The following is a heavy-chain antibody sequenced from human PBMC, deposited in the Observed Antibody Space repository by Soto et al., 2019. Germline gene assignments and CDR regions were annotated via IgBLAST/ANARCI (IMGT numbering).Heavy chain of an antibody. V-gene: IGHV3-11*05. CDR1: GFTFRDYY. CDR3: AREYYYTMDV. CDR2: IDSSTKYT. J-gene: IGHJ6*02. Sequence: QVQLVESGGGLVRPGGSLRLSCEASGFTFRDYYMTWFRQAPGKGLEWLSYIDSSTKYTNYADSVKGRFNISRDNAKNSLDLQMNSLRADDTAVYYCAREYYYTMDVWGQGTMVTVSS.